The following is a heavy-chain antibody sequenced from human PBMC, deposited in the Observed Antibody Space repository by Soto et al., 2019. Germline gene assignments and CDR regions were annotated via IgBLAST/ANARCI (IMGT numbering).Heavy chain of an antibody. CDR1: GGTFSSYA. CDR2: IIPIFGTA. D-gene: IGHD3-3*01. J-gene: IGHJ3*02. V-gene: IGHV1-69*13. Sequence: SVKVSCKASGGTFSSYAISWVRQAPGQGLEWMGGIIPIFGTANYAQKFQGRVTITADESTSTAYMELSGLRSEDTAVYYCASYDLDSVTGDAFDIWGQGTMVTVSS. CDR3: ASYDLDSVTGDAFDI.